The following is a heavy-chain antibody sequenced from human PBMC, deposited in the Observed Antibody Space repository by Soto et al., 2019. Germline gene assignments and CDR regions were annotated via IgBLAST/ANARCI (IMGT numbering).Heavy chain of an antibody. V-gene: IGHV3-74*01. CDR3: ARSGFVWEGDF. J-gene: IGHJ4*02. Sequence: EVQLVESGGGLVQPGGSLRLSCATSGFTFNKYWIHWVRQAPGEGLVWVSRINGDGTHRDYAESVRGRFSISRDFAQSTVFLQMNSLKDEDTAVYYCARSGFVWEGDFWGQGIQVSVSS. CDR2: INGDGTHR. CDR1: GFTFNKYW. D-gene: IGHD1-26*01.